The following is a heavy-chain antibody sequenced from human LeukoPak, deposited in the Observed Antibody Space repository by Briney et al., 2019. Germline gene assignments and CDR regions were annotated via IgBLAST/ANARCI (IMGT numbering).Heavy chain of an antibody. CDR1: GFTFTSSA. CDR2: IVVGSGNT. J-gene: IGHJ4*02. CDR3: AASPDYYDSSGYSYYFDY. Sequence: SVNVSCKASGFTFTSSAVQWVRQARGQRLEWIGWIVVGSGNTNYAQKFQERVTITRDMSTSTAYMELSSLRSEDTAVYYCAASPDYYDSSGYSYYFDYWGQGTLVTVSS. V-gene: IGHV1-58*01. D-gene: IGHD3-22*01.